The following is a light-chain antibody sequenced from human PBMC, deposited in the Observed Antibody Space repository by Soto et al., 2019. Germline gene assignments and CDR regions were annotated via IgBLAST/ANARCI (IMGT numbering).Light chain of an antibody. CDR1: ESISNW. CDR3: QQYIDFLT. CDR2: KTS. Sequence: IQMTQSPSTLSAYVGDRVTITCRASESISNWLARYQQQPGKAPKLLIYKTSNLQSDVPSRFSGSGAETEFTLSISSLQPDDAAIYYCQQYIDFLTFGQGTKVEIK. J-gene: IGKJ1*01. V-gene: IGKV1-5*03.